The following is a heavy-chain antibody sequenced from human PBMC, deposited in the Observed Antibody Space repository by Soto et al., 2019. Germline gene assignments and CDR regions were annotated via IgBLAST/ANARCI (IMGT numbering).Heavy chain of an antibody. D-gene: IGHD4-4*01. CDR2: ISAYNGNT. CDR3: ARDLYSNYFWRAFDI. V-gene: IGHV1-18*01. Sequence: ASVKVSCKASGYTFTSYGISWVRQAPGQGLEWMGWISAYNGNTNYAQKLQGRVTMTTDTSTSTAYMELRSLRSDDTAVYYCARDLYSNYFWRAFDIWGQGTMVTVSS. J-gene: IGHJ3*02. CDR1: GYTFTSYG.